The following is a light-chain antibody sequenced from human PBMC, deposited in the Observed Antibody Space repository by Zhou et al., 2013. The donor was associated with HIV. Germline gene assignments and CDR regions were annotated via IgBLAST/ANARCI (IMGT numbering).Light chain of an antibody. V-gene: IGKV3-11*01. CDR1: QSVSTS. Sequence: EIVLTQSPATLSLSPGERATLSCRASQSVSTSLAWYQQKPGQAPRLLIYDASNRATGIPARFSGSGSGTDFTLTISSLDPEDFAVYYCQQRGNWPPYIFGQGTKLEIK. CDR3: QQRGNWPPYI. CDR2: DAS. J-gene: IGKJ2*01.